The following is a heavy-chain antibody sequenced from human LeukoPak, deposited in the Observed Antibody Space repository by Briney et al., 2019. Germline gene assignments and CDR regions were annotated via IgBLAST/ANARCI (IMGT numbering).Heavy chain of an antibody. CDR2: IYYSGTTT. Sequence: SETLSLTCTVSGGSISSAGYYWSWIRQPPGKGLEWIGFIYYSGTTTFYNPSLKSRVSISLDTSRNQFYLKLSSVTAADTAVYYCARATGGAAAADFDPWGQGTLVTVSS. CDR3: ARATGGAAAADFDP. V-gene: IGHV4-31*03. J-gene: IGHJ5*02. CDR1: GGSISSAGYY. D-gene: IGHD6-13*01.